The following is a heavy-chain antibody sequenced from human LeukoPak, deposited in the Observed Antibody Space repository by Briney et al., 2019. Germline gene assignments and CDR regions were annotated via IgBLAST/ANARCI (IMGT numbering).Heavy chain of an antibody. Sequence: PGGSLRLSCAASGFTFSSYSMNWVRQAPGKGLEWVSSISSSSSYIYYADSVKGRFTISRDNSKNTLYLHMNTLRADDTAVYYCAKESTVTPGNVNWFDPWGRGTLVTVSS. CDR1: GFTFSSYS. J-gene: IGHJ5*02. V-gene: IGHV3-21*04. D-gene: IGHD4-17*01. CDR2: ISSSSSYI. CDR3: AKESTVTPGNVNWFDP.